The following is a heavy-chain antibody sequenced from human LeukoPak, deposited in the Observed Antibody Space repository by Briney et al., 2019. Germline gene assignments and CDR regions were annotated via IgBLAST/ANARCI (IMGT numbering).Heavy chain of an antibody. CDR3: ARDRIAIPLRYFLTPTDY. D-gene: IGHD3-9*01. V-gene: IGHV3-21*01. CDR2: ISSSSSYI. J-gene: IGHJ4*02. Sequence: GGSLRLSCAASGFTFSSYWMSWVRQAPGKGLEWVSSISSSSSYIYYADSVKGRFTISRDNAKNSLCLQMNSLRAEDTAVYYCARDRIAIPLRYFLTPTDYWGQGTLVTVSS. CDR1: GFTFSSYW.